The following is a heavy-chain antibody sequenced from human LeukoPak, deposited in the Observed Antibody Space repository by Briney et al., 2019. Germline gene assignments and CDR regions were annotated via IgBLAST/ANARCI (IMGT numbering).Heavy chain of an antibody. CDR3: ARRGVATAIDY. V-gene: IGHV4-4*07. Sequence: SETLSLTCTVSGGSISSYYWSWIRQPAGKGLEWIGRIYASGNTNYNPSLKSRVTMSVDTSKNLFALKLSSVTAADTAVYCCARRGVATAIDYWGQGTLVTVSS. CDR1: GGSISSYY. J-gene: IGHJ4*02. D-gene: IGHD3-10*01. CDR2: IYASGNT.